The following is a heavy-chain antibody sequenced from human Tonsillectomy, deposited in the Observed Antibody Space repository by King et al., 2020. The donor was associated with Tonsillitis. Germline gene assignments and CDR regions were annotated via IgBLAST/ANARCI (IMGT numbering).Heavy chain of an antibody. D-gene: IGHD3-22*01. J-gene: IGHJ4*02. CDR2: IYDSGTT. CDR1: GGSISSNY. V-gene: IGHV4-59*01. CDR3: ARDKGDYDSSGYD. Sequence: QLQESGPGLVKPSETLSLTCTVSGGSISSNYWTWIRQPPGKRLEWIGYIYDSGTTNYNPSLESQVTISVDTSEKQFSLKLSSVTAADTAVYYCARDKGDYDSSGYDWGQGTLVTVSS.